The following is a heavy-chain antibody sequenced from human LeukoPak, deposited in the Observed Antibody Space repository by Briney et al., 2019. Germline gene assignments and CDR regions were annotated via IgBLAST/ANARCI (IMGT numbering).Heavy chain of an antibody. CDR1: GFTVSSNY. CDR2: ISGSGGST. J-gene: IGHJ4*02. D-gene: IGHD3-22*01. CDR3: AKAPGGYQDY. Sequence: PGRSLRLSCAASGFTVSSNYMSWVRQAPGKGLEWVSAISGSGGSTYYADSVKGRFTISRDNSKNTLYLQMNSLRAEDTAVYYCAKAPGGYQDYWGQGTLVTVSS. V-gene: IGHV3-23*01.